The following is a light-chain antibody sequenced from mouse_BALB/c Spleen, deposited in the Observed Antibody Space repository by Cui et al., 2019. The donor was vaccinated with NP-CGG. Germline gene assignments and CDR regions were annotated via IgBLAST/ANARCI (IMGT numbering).Light chain of an antibody. Sequence: QAVVTQESALTTSPGETVTLTCRSSTGAVTTSNYANWVQEKPDHLFTGLIGGTNNRPPGVPARFSGSLIGDKAALTITGAQTEDDAIYFCALWYNNHWVFGGGTKLTVL. J-gene: IGLJ1*01. CDR1: TGAVTTSNY. CDR3: ALWYNNHWV. CDR2: GTN. V-gene: IGLV1*01.